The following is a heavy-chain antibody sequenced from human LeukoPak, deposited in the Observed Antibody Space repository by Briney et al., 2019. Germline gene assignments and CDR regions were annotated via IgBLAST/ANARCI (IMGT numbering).Heavy chain of an antibody. V-gene: IGHV3-33*01. J-gene: IGHJ4*02. CDR3: ATQHYSSSFLDY. CDR2: IWYDGSNK. CDR1: GFTFSSYG. D-gene: IGHD6-13*01. Sequence: GGSLRLSCAASGFTFSSYGMHWVRQAPGKGLEWVAVIWYDGSNKYYADSVKGRFTISGDNSKNTLYLQMNSLRAEDTAVYYCATQHYSSSFLDYWGQGTLVTVSS.